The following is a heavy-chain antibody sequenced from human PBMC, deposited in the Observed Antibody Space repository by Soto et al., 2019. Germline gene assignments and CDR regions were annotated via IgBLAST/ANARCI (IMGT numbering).Heavy chain of an antibody. CDR2: ISSSSSTI. V-gene: IGHV3-48*04. Sequence: GGSLRLSCAASGFTFSSYSMNWVRQAPGKGLEWVSYISSSSSTIYYADSVKGRFTISRDNAKNSLYLQMNSLRAEDTAVYYCARDGPDFGEYRGYFDLWGRGTLVTVSS. CDR3: ARDGPDFGEYRGYFDL. J-gene: IGHJ2*01. D-gene: IGHD3-10*01. CDR1: GFTFSSYS.